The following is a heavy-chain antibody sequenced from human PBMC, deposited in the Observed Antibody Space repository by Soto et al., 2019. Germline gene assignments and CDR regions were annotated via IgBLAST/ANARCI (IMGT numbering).Heavy chain of an antibody. D-gene: IGHD2-2*01. CDR2: ISPQYENT. CDR3: ARGFSRDAYNCQS. J-gene: IGHJ4*02. CDR1: RYTFSTYG. Sequence: ASVKVSCKTSRYTFSTYGITWVRQAPGQGLEWMGWISPQYENTNLAQEFQGRVTMTTDTSTSTAYMELRSLRSDDTATYFCARGFSRDAYNCQSWGQGTLVSVSS. V-gene: IGHV1-18*04.